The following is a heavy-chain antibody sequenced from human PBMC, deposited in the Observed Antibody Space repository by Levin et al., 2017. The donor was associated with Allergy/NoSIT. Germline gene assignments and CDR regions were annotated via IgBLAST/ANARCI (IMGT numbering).Heavy chain of an antibody. D-gene: IGHD2-2*03. Sequence: SETLSLTCAVSGGSISSGGYSWSWIRQPPGKGLEWIGYIYHSGSTYYNPSLNSRVTISVDRSKNQFSLKLSSVTAADTDVYYCARGRMDIVVVPAAMSYFDYWGQGTLVTVSS. CDR1: GGSISSGGYS. J-gene: IGHJ4*02. CDR2: IYHSGST. CDR3: ARGRMDIVVVPAAMSYFDY. V-gene: IGHV4-30-2*01.